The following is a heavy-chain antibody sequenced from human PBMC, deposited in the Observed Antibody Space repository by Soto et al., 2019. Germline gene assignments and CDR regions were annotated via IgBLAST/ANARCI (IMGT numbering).Heavy chain of an antibody. CDR3: ARGGSGDY. Sequence: QVHLVQSGAEVKKPGASVKVSCKGSGYDFTTYGITWVRQAPGQGLEWMAWISAHNGNTDYAQKLQGRVTVTRDTSTSTADIEQRSLGSDDTAVYCGARGGSGDYWGQGALVTGSS. CDR1: GYDFTTYG. V-gene: IGHV1-18*01. J-gene: IGHJ4*02. CDR2: ISAHNGNT. D-gene: IGHD3-16*01.